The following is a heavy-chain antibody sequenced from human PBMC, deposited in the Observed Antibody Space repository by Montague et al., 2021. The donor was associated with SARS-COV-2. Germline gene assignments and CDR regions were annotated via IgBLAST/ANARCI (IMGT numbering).Heavy chain of an antibody. CDR3: ARDRDWDDWCGMDV. D-gene: IGHD2-21*01. V-gene: IGHV3-48*03. CDR2: ISSSVRCGTK. CDR1: GFIFGSYR. J-gene: IGHJ6*02. Sequence: SLRLSCAASGFIFGSYRMNWFRRGAGQALEGSSYISSSVRCGTKHYTYSVKGRFTISRDNAKNSLYLQMNSLRVEDTAIYYCARDRDWDDWCGMDVWGQG.